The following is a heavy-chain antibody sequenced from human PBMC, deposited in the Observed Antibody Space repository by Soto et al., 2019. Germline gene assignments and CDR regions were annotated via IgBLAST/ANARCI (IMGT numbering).Heavy chain of an antibody. CDR3: ARDVFYYYGSGSYPYYYSGMDV. V-gene: IGHV1-18*01. CDR1: GYTFTSYA. CDR2: ISAYNGNT. Sequence: GASVKVSCKASGYTFTSYAIHWVRQAPGQGLEWMGWISAYNGNTNYAQKLQGRVTMTTDTSTSTAYMELRSLRSDDTAVYYCARDVFYYYGSGSYPYYYSGMDVWGQGTTVTVSS. D-gene: IGHD3-10*01. J-gene: IGHJ6*02.